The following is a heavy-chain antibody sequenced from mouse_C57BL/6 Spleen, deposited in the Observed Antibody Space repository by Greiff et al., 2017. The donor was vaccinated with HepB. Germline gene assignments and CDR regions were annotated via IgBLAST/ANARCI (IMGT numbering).Heavy chain of an antibody. CDR2: IWSGGST. Sequence: VQRVESGPGLVQPSQSLSITCTVSGFSLTSYGVHWVRQPPGKGLEWLGVIWSGGSTDYNAAFISRLSISKDNSKSQVFFKMNSLQADDTAIYYCAKNYYDYDGRGYAMDYWGQGTSVTVSS. CDR3: AKNYYDYDGRGYAMDY. J-gene: IGHJ4*01. D-gene: IGHD2-4*01. CDR1: GFSLTSYG. V-gene: IGHV2-4*01.